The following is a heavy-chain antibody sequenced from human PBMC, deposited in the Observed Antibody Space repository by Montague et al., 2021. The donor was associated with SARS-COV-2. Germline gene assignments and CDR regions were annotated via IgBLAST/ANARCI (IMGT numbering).Heavy chain of an antibody. CDR2: ISDSGST. CDR3: ARVDSSGGGEY. Sequence: SETLSLTCTVSGGSINNYFWSWIRQPPGKGLEWVGYISDSGSTKYNPSLQSRVTISVNTSRNQFSLKLLSVTAADTAFYYCARVDSSGGGEYWGQGIIVSVSS. J-gene: IGHJ4*02. V-gene: IGHV4-59*08. CDR1: GGSINNYF. D-gene: IGHD3-22*01.